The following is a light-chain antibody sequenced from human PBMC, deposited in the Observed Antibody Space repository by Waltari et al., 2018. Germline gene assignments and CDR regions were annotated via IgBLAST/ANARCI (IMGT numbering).Light chain of an antibody. Sequence: QSALTQPPSASGSPGQSVTISCTGTNNDVGADNHVSGYQRHPGKAPKVMFYEVRKRPPGVPDRFAGSKSGNTASLTVSGLQAEDEADYYCTSYTGSDNSKVFGGGTKLTVL. J-gene: IGLJ2*01. V-gene: IGLV2-8*01. CDR3: TSYTGSDNSKV. CDR2: EVR. CDR1: NNDVGADNH.